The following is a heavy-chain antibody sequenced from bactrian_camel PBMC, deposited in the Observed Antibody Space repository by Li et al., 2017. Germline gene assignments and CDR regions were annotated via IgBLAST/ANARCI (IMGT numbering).Heavy chain of an antibody. Sequence: HVQLVVSGGGLVQPGESLILSCVASGFTFDMYWMYWVRQAPGKGLDWISSISNGGATTRYADSVKGRFTISRDNAEATVYLQMNSLKPEDTALYYCVRDYGNYDWTLGTWGQVTQVTVS. CDR1: GFTFDMYW. CDR3: VRDYGNYDWTLGT. CDR2: ISNGGATT. D-gene: IGHD4*01. J-gene: IGHJ4*01. V-gene: IGHV3S1*01.